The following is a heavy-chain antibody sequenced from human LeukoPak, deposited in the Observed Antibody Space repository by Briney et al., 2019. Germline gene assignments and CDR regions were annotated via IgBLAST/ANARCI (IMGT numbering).Heavy chain of an antibody. CDR2: IYYSGIS. Sequence: SETLSLTYTVSGDSISTSSYYWGWIRQPPGKGLEWLGSIYYSGISHYNPSLKRRVTIYVDTSRNQFSLHLYSVTAADTAVFYCARSDYYDYTRIDCWGQGTLVTVSS. D-gene: IGHD3-22*01. CDR1: GDSISTSSYY. V-gene: IGHV4-39*01. CDR3: ARSDYYDYTRIDC. J-gene: IGHJ4*02.